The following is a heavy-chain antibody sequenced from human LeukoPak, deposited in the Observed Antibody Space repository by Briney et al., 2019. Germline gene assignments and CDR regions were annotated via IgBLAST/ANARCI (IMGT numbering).Heavy chain of an antibody. CDR3: ARDGGWFDP. V-gene: IGHV4-39*07. J-gene: IGHJ5*02. D-gene: IGHD3-16*01. CDR1: GGSISSSSYY. Sequence: SETLSLTCTVSGGSISSSSYYWGWIRQPPGKGLEWIGSIYYSGSTYYNPPLKSRVTISVDTSKNQFSLKLSSVTAADTAVYYCARDGGWFDPWGQGTLVTVSS. CDR2: IYYSGST.